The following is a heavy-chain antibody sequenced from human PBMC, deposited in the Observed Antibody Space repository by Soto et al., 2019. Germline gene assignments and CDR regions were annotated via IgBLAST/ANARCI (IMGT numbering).Heavy chain of an antibody. CDR2: INHSGST. Sequence: QVHLQQWGAGLLKPSETLSLTCAVYGGSFSGYYWSWIRQPPGKGLEWIGEINHSGSTNYNPSPKSRVSISVGTSNNQFSLKLSSVTAADTAVYYCARGRGDGYNQHWYFDLWGRGTLVTVSS. J-gene: IGHJ2*01. CDR3: ARGRGDGYNQHWYFDL. CDR1: GGSFSGYY. D-gene: IGHD3-10*01. V-gene: IGHV4-34*01.